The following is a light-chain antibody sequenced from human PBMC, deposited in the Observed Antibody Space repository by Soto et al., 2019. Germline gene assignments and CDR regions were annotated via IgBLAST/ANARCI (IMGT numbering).Light chain of an antibody. Sequence: EIVLTQSPGTLSLSPGDRATLSCRASQRASTFLAWYQQRPGQAPRLLNSEASNRATGIPARFSGSGSGTDFTLTISSLEPEDFAVYYCQQSHNWPRTFGQGTKVDIK. V-gene: IGKV3-11*01. CDR2: EAS. CDR1: QRASTF. CDR3: QQSHNWPRT. J-gene: IGKJ1*01.